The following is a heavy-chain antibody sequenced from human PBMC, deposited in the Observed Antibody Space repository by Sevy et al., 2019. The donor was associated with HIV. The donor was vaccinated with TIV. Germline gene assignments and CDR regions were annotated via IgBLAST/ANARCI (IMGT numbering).Heavy chain of an antibody. D-gene: IGHD3-16*01. J-gene: IGHJ4*02. Sequence: GGSLRLSCAASGFTFSSYAMSWVRQAPGKGLEWVSAISGSGGSTYYADSVKGRFTISRDNSKNTLYLQMNSLRAEDXXXXXXXXPTPRGNWGQGTLVTVSS. CDR3: XXPTPRGN. CDR2: ISGSGGST. V-gene: IGHV3-23*01. CDR1: GFTFSSYA.